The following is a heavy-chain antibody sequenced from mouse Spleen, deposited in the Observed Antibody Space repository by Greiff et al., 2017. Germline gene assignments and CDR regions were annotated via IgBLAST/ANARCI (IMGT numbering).Heavy chain of an antibody. CDR2: ISNLAYSI. V-gene: IGHV5-15*01. Sequence: EVQRVESGGGLVQPGGSLKLSCAASGFTFSDYGMAWVRQAPRKGPEWVAFISNLAYSIYYADTVTGRFTISKENAKNTLYLEMSSLRSEDTAMYYCARQDYGSSWYFDVWGTGTTVTVSS. CDR3: ARQDYGSSWYFDV. CDR1: GFTFSDYG. J-gene: IGHJ1*03. D-gene: IGHD1-1*01.